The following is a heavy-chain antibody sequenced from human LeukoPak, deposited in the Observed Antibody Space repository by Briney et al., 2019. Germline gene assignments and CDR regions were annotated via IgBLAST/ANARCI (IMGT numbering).Heavy chain of an antibody. Sequence: GGSLRLSCAASGFTFSSYSMNWVRQAPGKGLEWVANIKQDGSEKYYVDSVKGRFTISRDNAKNSLYLQMNSLRAEDTAVYYCARAWGYDSSGRHLDYWGQGTLVTVSS. V-gene: IGHV3-7*01. CDR1: GFTFSSYS. CDR2: IKQDGSEK. CDR3: ARAWGYDSSGRHLDY. J-gene: IGHJ4*02. D-gene: IGHD3-22*01.